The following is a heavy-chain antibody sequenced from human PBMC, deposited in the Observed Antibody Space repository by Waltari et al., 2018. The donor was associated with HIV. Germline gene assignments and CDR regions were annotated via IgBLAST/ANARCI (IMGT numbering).Heavy chain of an antibody. CDR1: GFTFSSYA. J-gene: IGHJ4*02. V-gene: IGHV3-64D*06. Sequence: EVQLVESGGGLVQPGGSLRLSCSASGFTFSSYAMPWVRQGPGKGLEYVSAISSNGGSTYYADSVKGRFTISRDNSKNTLYLQMSSLRAEDTAVYYCVKGGGYSYGFPFDYWGQGTLVTVSS. CDR3: VKGGGYSYGFPFDY. CDR2: ISSNGGST. D-gene: IGHD5-18*01.